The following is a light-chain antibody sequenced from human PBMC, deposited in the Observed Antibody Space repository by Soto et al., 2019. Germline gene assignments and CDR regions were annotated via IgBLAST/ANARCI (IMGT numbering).Light chain of an antibody. J-gene: IGKJ4*01. CDR1: QSVGSY. V-gene: IGKV3-11*01. CDR3: QQRSDWPST. Sequence: EIVLTQSPATLSLSPWDRATLSCRASQSVGSYLGWYQQRPGQAPRLLIYDASNRATGIPARFSGGGSGTDFTLTISSLEPEDFAVYYCQQRSDWPSTFGGGTKVEIK. CDR2: DAS.